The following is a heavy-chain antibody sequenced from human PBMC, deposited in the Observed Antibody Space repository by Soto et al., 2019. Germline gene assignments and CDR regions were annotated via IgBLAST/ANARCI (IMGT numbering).Heavy chain of an antibody. CDR1: GFSLSSGVG. J-gene: IGHJ5*02. CDR2: IYWDNDK. CDR3: SYSPWLSRGRGCFDP. V-gene: IGHV2-5*02. Sequence: QITLKESGPTLVKPTETLTLTCTFSGFSLSSGVGVGWVRHPPGKALEWLAVIYWDNDKRSSPSLKSRLTITKETSKNQVILTMTNMEPVDTATSYCSYSPWLSRGRGCFDPWGPGTLVTVSS. D-gene: IGHD6-19*01.